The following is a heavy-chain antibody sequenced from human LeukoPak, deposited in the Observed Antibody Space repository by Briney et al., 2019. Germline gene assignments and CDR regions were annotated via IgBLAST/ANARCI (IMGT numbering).Heavy chain of an antibody. V-gene: IGHV1-24*01. Sequence: ASVKVSCKVSGYTLTELSMHWVRQAPGKGLEWMGGFDPEDGETIYAQKFQGRVTMTEDTSTDTAYMELSRLTSEDTAVYYCASCCSSASNFDLWGQGTLVTVSS. CDR2: FDPEDGET. CDR1: GYTLTELS. CDR3: ASCCSSASNFDL. D-gene: IGHD2-2*01. J-gene: IGHJ4*02.